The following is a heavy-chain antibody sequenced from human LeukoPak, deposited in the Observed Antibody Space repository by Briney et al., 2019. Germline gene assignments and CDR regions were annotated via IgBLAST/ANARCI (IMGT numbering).Heavy chain of an antibody. CDR1: GGSISSGDYS. CDR2: IYYSGST. Sequence: SETLSLTCTVSGGSISSGDYSWSWIRQHPGTGLEWIGNIYYSGSTYYNPSLKSRVTISVDTSKSQFSLKLSSVTAADTAVYYCAREGYDSSYYYYLDYWGQGTLVTVSS. CDR3: AREGYDSSYYYYLDY. J-gene: IGHJ4*02. V-gene: IGHV4-31*03. D-gene: IGHD3-22*01.